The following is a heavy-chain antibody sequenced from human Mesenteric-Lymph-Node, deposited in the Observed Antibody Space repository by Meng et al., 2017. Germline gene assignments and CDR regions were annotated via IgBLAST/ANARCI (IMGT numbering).Heavy chain of an antibody. CDR1: GDSITSGDYS. D-gene: IGHD3-10*01. CDR3: VRDTRRGGGWFDP. CDR2: IYHGVNI. J-gene: IGHJ5*02. Sequence: QGHLKGPGPGLVKPSRTLSLTCAVSGDSITSGDYSWTWIRQPPGKGLEWIGYIYHGVNIYYTPSLRSRVTISVDKSRNQFSLKLTSVSAADTAVYYCVRDTRRGGGWFDPWGQGTLVTVSS. V-gene: IGHV4-30-2*01.